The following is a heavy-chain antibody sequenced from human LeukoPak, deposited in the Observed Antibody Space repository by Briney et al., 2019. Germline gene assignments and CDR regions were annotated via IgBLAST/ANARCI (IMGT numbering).Heavy chain of an antibody. CDR2: IYSGGST. CDR3: ARDAYSSGWYSDH. V-gene: IGHV3-53*01. Sequence: GGSLRLSCAASGFTVSSNYMSWVRQAPGKGLEWVSVIYSGGSTYYADSVKGRFTISRDNSKNTLYLQMNSLRAEDTAVYYCARDAYSSGWYSDHWGQGTLVTVSS. D-gene: IGHD6-19*01. CDR1: GFTVSSNY. J-gene: IGHJ4*02.